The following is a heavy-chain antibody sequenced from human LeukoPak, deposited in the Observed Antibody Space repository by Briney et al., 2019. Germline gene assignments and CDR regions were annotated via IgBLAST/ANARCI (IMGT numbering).Heavy chain of an antibody. CDR1: GYSFTSYW. V-gene: IGHV5-51*01. CDR3: ARLHGTYYYDSSGYYSPRYFDP. CDR2: IYPGDSDT. Sequence: GESLKISCKGPGYSFTSYWIGWVRQMPGRGLEWMGIIYPGDSDTRYYQSFQGQATISADKAISTAYMQWSSVKSSHTTMYYCARLHGTYYYDSSGYYSPRYFDPWGRGTLVTVSS. J-gene: IGHJ2*01. D-gene: IGHD3-22*01.